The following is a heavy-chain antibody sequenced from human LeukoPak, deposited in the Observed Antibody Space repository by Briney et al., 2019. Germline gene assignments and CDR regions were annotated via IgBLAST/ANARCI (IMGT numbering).Heavy chain of an antibody. CDR1: GFTFSSYA. J-gene: IGHJ4*02. V-gene: IGHV3-23*01. CDR2: IGDSGDST. D-gene: IGHD6-19*01. CDR3: AKPGYSSGWYLFDY. Sequence: GGSLRLSCAASGFTFSSYAMHWVRQAPGKGPEWVSVIGDSGDSTYYADSVKGRFTISRDNSKDTLYLHMNSLRAEDAAVYYCAKPGYSSGWYLFDYWGQGTLVTVSS.